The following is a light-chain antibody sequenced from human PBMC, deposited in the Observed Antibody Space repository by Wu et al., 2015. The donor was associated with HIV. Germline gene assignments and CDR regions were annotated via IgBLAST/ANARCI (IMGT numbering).Light chain of an antibody. Sequence: EIVLTQSPATLSLSPGERATLSCRASQSVSRDLAWYQHKPGQAPRLLIYDATNRATGIPARFSGSGSGTDFTLTISSLEPEDFAVYYCQQRTNWEFTFGPGTKVDIK. CDR1: QSVSRD. CDR2: DAT. J-gene: IGKJ3*01. CDR3: QQRTNWEFT. V-gene: IGKV3-11*01.